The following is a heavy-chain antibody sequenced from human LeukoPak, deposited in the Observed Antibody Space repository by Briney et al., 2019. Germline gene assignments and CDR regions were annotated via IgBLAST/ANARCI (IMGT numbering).Heavy chain of an antibody. CDR1: GYTFTGYY. J-gene: IGHJ5*02. CDR3: ARSLRQYSSGYSP. CDR2: INPNSGGT. Sequence: ASVKVSCKASGYTFTGYYMHWVRQAPGQGLEWMGWINPNSGGTNYAQKFQGRVTITRDTSISTAYMELSRLRSDDTAVYYCARSLRQYSSGYSPWGQGTLVTVSS. D-gene: IGHD6-19*01. V-gene: IGHV1-2*02.